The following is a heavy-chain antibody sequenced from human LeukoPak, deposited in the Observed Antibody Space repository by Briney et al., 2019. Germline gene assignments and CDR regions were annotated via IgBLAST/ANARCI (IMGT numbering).Heavy chain of an antibody. D-gene: IGHD3-10*01. CDR2: IRNKANSYTT. J-gene: IGHJ4*01. V-gene: IGHV3-72*01. CDR1: GFTFSDHY. CDR3: TKLARAPRDFDY. Sequence: GGSLRLSCAASGFTFSDHYMDWFRQAPGKGLEWVGRIRNKANSYTTAYAASVRGRFTVSRDDSKNSLYLQMNSLKIEDTAVYYCTKLARAPRDFDYWGQGTLVTVSS.